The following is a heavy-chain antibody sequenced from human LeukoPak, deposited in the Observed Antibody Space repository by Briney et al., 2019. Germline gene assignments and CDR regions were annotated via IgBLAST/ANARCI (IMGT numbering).Heavy chain of an antibody. CDR1: GYTFTSYY. J-gene: IGHJ4*02. CDR3: AREWGGYDFWSGYPDY. D-gene: IGHD3-3*01. Sequence: EASVKVSCKASGYTFTSYYMHWVRQAPGQGLEWMGIINPSGGSTSYAQKFQGRVTMTRDTPTSTIYMELSSLRSEDTAVYYCAREWGGYDFWSGYPDYWGQGTLVTVSS. CDR2: INPSGGST. V-gene: IGHV1-46*01.